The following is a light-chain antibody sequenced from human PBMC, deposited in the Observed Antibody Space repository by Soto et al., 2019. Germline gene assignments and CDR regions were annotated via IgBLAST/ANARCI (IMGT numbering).Light chain of an antibody. J-gene: IGLJ1*01. CDR3: NSYTIINTLEGYV. V-gene: IGLV2-14*01. CDR1: SSDVGGYKD. Sequence: QSALTQPATVSGSPGQSITISCTGTSSDVGGYKDVSWYQQHPGKAPKLMIYDVSNRPSGVSNRFSGSKSGNTASLTISGLQAEDEADYSCNSYTIINTLEGYVFGTGTKLTVL. CDR2: DVS.